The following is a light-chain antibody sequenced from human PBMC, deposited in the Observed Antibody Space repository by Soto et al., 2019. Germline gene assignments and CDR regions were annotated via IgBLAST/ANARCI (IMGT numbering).Light chain of an antibody. CDR1: QDIRTS. V-gene: IGKV1-33*01. J-gene: IGKJ3*01. CDR2: GAS. Sequence: DLQMTQSPSSLSASVGARVSITCQASQDIRTSLSWFQHKPGRAPKLLIYGASYLETGVPSRFRGSGSGTDFTFTITSLQPEDIATYYCQHYNNLPPFTFGPWTIVDI. CDR3: QHYNNLPPFT.